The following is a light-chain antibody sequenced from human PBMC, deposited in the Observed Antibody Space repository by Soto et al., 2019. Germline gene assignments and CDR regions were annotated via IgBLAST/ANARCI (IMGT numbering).Light chain of an antibody. CDR2: DVS. CDR1: ESISSW. Sequence: DIQMTQSPSTLSASIGDRVTITCRASESISSWLAWYQQKPGKAPKLLIYDVSSLESGVPSRFSGSGSGTEFTLTISGLQPEDSATYYCQQLNSYPLTFGGGTKVDIK. V-gene: IGKV1-5*01. J-gene: IGKJ4*01. CDR3: QQLNSYPLT.